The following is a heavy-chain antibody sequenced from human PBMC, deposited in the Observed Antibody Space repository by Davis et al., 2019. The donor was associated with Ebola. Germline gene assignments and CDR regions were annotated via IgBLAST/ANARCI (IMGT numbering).Heavy chain of an antibody. V-gene: IGHV3-23*01. CDR3: AKRYYDPVPYGMDV. J-gene: IGHJ6*02. CDR1: GFTFSSYA. Sequence: GESLKISCAASGFTFSSYAMTWVRQAPGKGLEWVSAISGSGGSTYYADSVKGRFTISRDNSKKTLYLQMNSLRAEDTAVYYCAKRYYDPVPYGMDVWGQGTTVTVSS. D-gene: IGHD3-3*01. CDR2: ISGSGGST.